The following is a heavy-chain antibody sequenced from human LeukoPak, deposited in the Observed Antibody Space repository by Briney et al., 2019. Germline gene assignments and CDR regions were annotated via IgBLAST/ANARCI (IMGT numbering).Heavy chain of an antibody. CDR2: IKRDGSEK. CDR1: GFSFSRYW. V-gene: IGHV3-7*01. Sequence: PGGSLRLSCAASGFSFSRYWMSWVRQAPGKGLEWVANIKRDGSEKYYVDSVKGRFTISRDNAKNSLYLQMNSLRAEDTAVYYCAREAYFDYWGQGTLVTVSS. J-gene: IGHJ4*02. CDR3: AREAYFDY.